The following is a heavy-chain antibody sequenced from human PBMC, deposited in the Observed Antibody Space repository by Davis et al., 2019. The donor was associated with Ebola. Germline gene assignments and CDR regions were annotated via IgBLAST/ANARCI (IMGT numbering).Heavy chain of an antibody. D-gene: IGHD6-19*01. CDR3: ARGVRSGTSGWFHFDY. CDR2: IYSAGDA. V-gene: IGHV3-66*01. CDR1: GLTVSSNY. Sequence: GESLKISCAASGLTVSSNYMAWVRQAPRKGLEWVSDIYSAGDAYSADSRFTMSRDNSKNTLYLQMNHLRAEDTAVYYCARGVRSGTSGWFHFDYWGQGTVVTVSS. J-gene: IGHJ4*02.